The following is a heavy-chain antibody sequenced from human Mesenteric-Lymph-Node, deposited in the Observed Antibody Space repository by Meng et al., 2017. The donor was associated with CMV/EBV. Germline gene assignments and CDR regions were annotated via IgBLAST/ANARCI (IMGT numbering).Heavy chain of an antibody. J-gene: IGHJ4*02. CDR2: IKGDGSST. V-gene: IGHV3-74*01. CDR1: GFTFSNHW. CDR3: ALTYYDFWSGYDY. Sequence: GGSLRLSCAASGFTFSNHWMHWVRQDPGKGLVWVARIKGDGSSTSYADSVKGRFTISRDNAKNTLYLQMNSLRAEDTAVYYCALTYYDFWSGYDYWGQGTLVTVSS. D-gene: IGHD3-3*01.